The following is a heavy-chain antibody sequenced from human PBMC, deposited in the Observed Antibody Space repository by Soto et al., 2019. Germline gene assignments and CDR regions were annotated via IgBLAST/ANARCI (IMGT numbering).Heavy chain of an antibody. CDR2: ISSSSSYT. D-gene: IGHD3-3*01. Sequence: PVRSLRLSYAASGLTVSDYYMSWIRQAPGKGLEWVSYISSSSSYTDYADSVKGRFTISRDNAKNSLYLQMNSLRAEDTAVYYCARGPPFGRWGQGTLVTVSS. CDR3: ARGPPFGR. V-gene: IGHV3-11*05. J-gene: IGHJ4*02. CDR1: GLTVSDYY.